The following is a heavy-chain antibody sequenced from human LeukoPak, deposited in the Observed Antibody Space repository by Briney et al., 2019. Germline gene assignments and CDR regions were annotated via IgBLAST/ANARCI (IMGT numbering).Heavy chain of an antibody. Sequence: GGSLRLSCTASGFSFGAYLISWVRQAPGKGLEWVAVISYDGNNQYYADSVKGRFTISRDSSKNTLYLQMNSLRTEDTAVYYCAKDEESFGYDSSGYYSLVNYWGQGTLVTVSS. V-gene: IGHV3-30*18. CDR1: GFSFGAYL. CDR2: ISYDGNNQ. J-gene: IGHJ4*02. D-gene: IGHD3-22*01. CDR3: AKDEESFGYDSSGYYSLVNY.